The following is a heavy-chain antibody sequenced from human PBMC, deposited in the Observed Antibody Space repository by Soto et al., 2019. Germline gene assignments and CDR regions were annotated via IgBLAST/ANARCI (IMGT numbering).Heavy chain of an antibody. Sequence: PSETLSLTCTVSGGSISSGGYYWSWIRQHPGKGLEWIGYIYYSGSTYYNPSLKSRVTISVDTSKNQFSLKLSSVTAADTAVYYCARDRSSWYDEGFDYWGQGTLVTVSS. CDR3: ARDRSSWYDEGFDY. V-gene: IGHV4-31*03. CDR2: IYYSGST. J-gene: IGHJ4*02. CDR1: GGSISSGGYY. D-gene: IGHD6-13*01.